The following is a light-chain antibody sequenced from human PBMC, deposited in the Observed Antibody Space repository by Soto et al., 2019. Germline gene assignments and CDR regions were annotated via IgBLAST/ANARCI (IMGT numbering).Light chain of an antibody. CDR1: QSVSNNY. J-gene: IGKJ4*01. Sequence: EVVLRQSPGTLSLSPGERATLSCRASQSVSNNYLAWYQQKPGQAPRLLIFGVSNRAAGIPDRFSGSGSGTDFTLTIYRLEPEDYAVYYCQQYDKSPLTFGGGTKVDIK. CDR2: GVS. CDR3: QQYDKSPLT. V-gene: IGKV3-20*01.